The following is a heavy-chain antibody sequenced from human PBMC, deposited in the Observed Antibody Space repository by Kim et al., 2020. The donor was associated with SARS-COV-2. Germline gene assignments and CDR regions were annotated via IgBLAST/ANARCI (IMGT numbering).Heavy chain of an antibody. V-gene: IGHV4-4*07. D-gene: IGHD6-6*01. CDR3: ASGPGYLVPLDY. CDR1: GGSISNYY. J-gene: IGHJ4*02. Sequence: SETLSLTCTVSGGSISNYYWSWIRQPAGKGLEWIGCIHSSGSTDYNPSLKRRVTMSVDTSKNQFSLKLWFLTAADTALYYCASGPGYLVPLDYLGQGTLV. CDR2: IHSSGST.